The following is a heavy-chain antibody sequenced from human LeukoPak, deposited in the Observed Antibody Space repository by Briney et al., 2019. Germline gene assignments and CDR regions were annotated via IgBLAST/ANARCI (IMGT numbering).Heavy chain of an antibody. CDR1: GFTFDDYG. Sequence: GGSLRLSCAASGFTFDDYGMSWVRQAPGKGLEWVSGINWNGGSTGYADSVKGRFAISRDNAKNSLYLQMNSLRAEDTALYYCARGTLYSYAFDIWGQGTMVTVSS. D-gene: IGHD5-18*01. V-gene: IGHV3-20*04. J-gene: IGHJ3*02. CDR2: INWNGGST. CDR3: ARGTLYSYAFDI.